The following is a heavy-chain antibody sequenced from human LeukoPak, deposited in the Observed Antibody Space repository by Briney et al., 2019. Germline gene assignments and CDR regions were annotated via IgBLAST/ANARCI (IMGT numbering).Heavy chain of an antibody. CDR1: GDSINNYF. V-gene: IGHV4-4*07. CDR2: IYSSGTT. J-gene: IGHJ4*02. D-gene: IGHD1-1*01. CDR3: ARDANARAWDY. Sequence: PSETLSLTCTVSGDSINNYFWTWIRQPAGKGLEWIGRIYSSGTTNYNPSLKSRLIMSVDTSKNQFPLNLSSVTAADTAVYYCARDANARAWDYWGQGILVTVSS.